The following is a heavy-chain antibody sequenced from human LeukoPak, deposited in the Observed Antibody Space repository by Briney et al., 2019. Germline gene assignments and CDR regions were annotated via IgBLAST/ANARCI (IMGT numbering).Heavy chain of an antibody. Sequence: ASVKVSCKASGYTFTGYYMNWVRQAPGQGLEWMGWINPNSGGTNYAQKFQGWVTMTRDTSISTAYMELSRLRSDDTAVYYCARTILLWFGESHPNAFDIWGQGTMVTVSS. V-gene: IGHV1-2*04. D-gene: IGHD3-10*01. CDR2: INPNSGGT. J-gene: IGHJ3*02. CDR3: ARTILLWFGESHPNAFDI. CDR1: GYTFTGYY.